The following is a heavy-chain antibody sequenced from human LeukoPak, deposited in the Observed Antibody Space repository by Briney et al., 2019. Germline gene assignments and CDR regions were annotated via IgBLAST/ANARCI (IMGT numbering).Heavy chain of an antibody. J-gene: IGHJ4*02. CDR3: ARVNTAMVWFIDY. Sequence: ASGKVSCKASGYTFTSYGISWVRQAPGQGLEWMGWISAYNGNTNYAQKLQGRVTMTTDTYTSTAYMELKSQRSDDTAVYYCARVNTAMVWFIDYWGQGTLVTVSS. V-gene: IGHV1-18*01. CDR2: ISAYNGNT. D-gene: IGHD5-18*01. CDR1: GYTFTSYG.